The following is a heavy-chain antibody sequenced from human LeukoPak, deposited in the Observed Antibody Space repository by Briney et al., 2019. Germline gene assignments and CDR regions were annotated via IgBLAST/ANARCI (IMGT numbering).Heavy chain of an antibody. CDR3: AREGWDSGYHFDY. D-gene: IGHD3-22*01. CDR2: ISSSSSYI. V-gene: IGHV3-21*01. CDR1: GFTFSSYS. Sequence: GGSLRLSCAASGFTFSSYSMNWVRQAPGKGLEWVSSISSSSSYIYYADSVKGRFTISRDNAKNSLYLQMNSLRAEDTAVYYCAREGWDSGYHFDYWGQGTLVTVSP. J-gene: IGHJ4*02.